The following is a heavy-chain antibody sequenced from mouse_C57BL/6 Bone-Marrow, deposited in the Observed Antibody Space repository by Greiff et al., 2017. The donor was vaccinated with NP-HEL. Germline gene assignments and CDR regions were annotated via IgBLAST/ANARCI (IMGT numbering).Heavy chain of an antibody. J-gene: IGHJ4*01. Sequence: QVQLQQPGAELVMPGASVKLSCKASGYTFTSYWMHWVKQRPGQGLEWIGEIDPSDSYTNYNQKFKGKSTLTVDKSSSTAYMQLSSLTPEDSAVYYCARDYSILMDYWGQGTSVTVSS. V-gene: IGHV1-69*01. CDR3: ARDYSILMDY. D-gene: IGHD2-5*01. CDR1: GYTFTSYW. CDR2: IDPSDSYT.